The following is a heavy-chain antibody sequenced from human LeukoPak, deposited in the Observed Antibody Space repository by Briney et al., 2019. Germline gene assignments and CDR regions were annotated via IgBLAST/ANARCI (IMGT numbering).Heavy chain of an antibody. CDR2: INPNSGGT. D-gene: IGHD6-13*01. Sequence: GASVKVSCKASGYTFTGYYMHWVRQAPGQGLEWMGWINPNSGGTNYAQKFQGRVTMTRDTSISTAYMELSRLRSDDTAVYYCAIIRIAAAAHFDYWGQGTLVTVSS. J-gene: IGHJ4*02. CDR3: AIIRIAAAAHFDY. V-gene: IGHV1-2*02. CDR1: GYTFTGYY.